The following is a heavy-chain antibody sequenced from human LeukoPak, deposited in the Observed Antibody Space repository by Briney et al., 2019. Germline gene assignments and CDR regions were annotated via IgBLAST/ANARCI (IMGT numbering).Heavy chain of an antibody. CDR1: GGSNSSHY. D-gene: IGHD5-18*01. Sequence: SETLSLTRTVSGGSNSSHYWSWIRQPPGKGLEWIAYLFDSVNTKDNPSLQSRLTLSADTSKNQFSLRLSSVTAADTAVYYCATIKRGSIFGYFDFWGQGIKVTVSS. V-gene: IGHV4-59*11. J-gene: IGHJ4*02. CDR2: LFDSVNT. CDR3: ATIKRGSIFGYFDF.